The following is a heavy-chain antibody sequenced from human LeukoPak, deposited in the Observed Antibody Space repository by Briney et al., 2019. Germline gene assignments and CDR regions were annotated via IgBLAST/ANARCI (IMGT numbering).Heavy chain of an antibody. V-gene: IGHV3-30-3*01. CDR2: ISYDGSNK. Sequence: GGSLTLYCAASGFTFSSYAMHWLRQAPGKGLEWVADISYDGSNKYYADSVKGRFTISRDNSKNTLYLQMNSLRAEDTAVYYCARDPHDIVVVVAATYYYYYGMDVWGQGTTVTVSS. J-gene: IGHJ6*02. CDR3: ARDPHDIVVVVAATYYYYYGMDV. D-gene: IGHD2-15*01. CDR1: GFTFSSYA.